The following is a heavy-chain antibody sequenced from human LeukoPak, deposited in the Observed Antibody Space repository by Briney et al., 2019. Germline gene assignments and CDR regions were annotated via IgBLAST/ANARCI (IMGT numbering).Heavy chain of an antibody. Sequence: GGSLRLSCAASGFTFSSYTMNWVRQAPGKGLEWVAFIRYDGSNKYYADSVKGRFTISRDNSKNTLYLQMNSLRAEDTAVYYCAKGIGIVGAPGAFDIWGQGTMVTVSS. CDR2: IRYDGSNK. CDR1: GFTFSSYT. D-gene: IGHD1-26*01. J-gene: IGHJ3*02. CDR3: AKGIGIVGAPGAFDI. V-gene: IGHV3-30*02.